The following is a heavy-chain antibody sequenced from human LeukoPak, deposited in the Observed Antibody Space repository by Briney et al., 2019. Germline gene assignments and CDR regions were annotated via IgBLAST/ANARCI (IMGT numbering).Heavy chain of an antibody. V-gene: IGHV3-7*03. CDR3: ARDWGRVTY. J-gene: IGHJ4*02. CDR1: GFTFSSYW. Sequence: EGSLRLSCAASGFTFSSYWLSWVRQAPGKGLEWVANIKEDGSEKYYVDSVKGRFTISRDNAKNLLYLQMNSLRAEDTAVYYCARDWGRVTYWGQGTLVTVSS. D-gene: IGHD3-10*01. CDR2: IKEDGSEK.